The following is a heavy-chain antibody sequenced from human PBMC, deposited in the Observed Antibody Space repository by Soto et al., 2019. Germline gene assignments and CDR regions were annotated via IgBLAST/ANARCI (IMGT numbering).Heavy chain of an antibody. V-gene: IGHV3-21*01. J-gene: IGHJ4*02. CDR3: ARADDYGDPAIDY. Sequence: EVQLVESGGGLVKPGGSLRLSCAASGFTFSNAWMSWVRQAPGKGLEWVSSISSSSSYIYYADSVKGRFTISRDNAKNSLYLQMNSLRAEDTAVYYCARADDYGDPAIDYWGQGTLVTVSS. D-gene: IGHD4-17*01. CDR2: ISSSSSYI. CDR1: GFTFSNAW.